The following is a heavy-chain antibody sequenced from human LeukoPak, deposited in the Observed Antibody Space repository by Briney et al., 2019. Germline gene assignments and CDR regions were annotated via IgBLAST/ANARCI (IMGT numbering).Heavy chain of an antibody. CDR1: GYSFTNYW. Sequence: GESLKISCKGSGYSFTNYWIGWVRQMPGKGLEWMGIIYPGDSDTRYSPSFQGQVTISADKSISTAYLQWSSLKASDTAMYYCARLAPLWFGETGYFDYWGQGTLVTVSS. D-gene: IGHD3-10*01. CDR2: IYPGDSDT. J-gene: IGHJ4*02. CDR3: ARLAPLWFGETGYFDY. V-gene: IGHV5-51*01.